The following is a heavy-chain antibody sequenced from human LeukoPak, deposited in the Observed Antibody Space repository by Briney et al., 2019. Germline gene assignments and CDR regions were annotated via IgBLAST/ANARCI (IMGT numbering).Heavy chain of an antibody. J-gene: IGHJ4*02. CDR1: GYTFTGYY. CDR3: AREGYDSSGYYYGFRF. CDR2: INPNSGGT. Sequence: ASVKVSCKASGYTFTGYYMHWVRQAPGQGLEWMGWINPNSGGTNYAQKFQGRVTMTRDTSISTAYMELSRLRSDDTAVYYCAREGYDSSGYYYGFRFGGQGTLVTVSS. V-gene: IGHV1-2*02. D-gene: IGHD3-22*01.